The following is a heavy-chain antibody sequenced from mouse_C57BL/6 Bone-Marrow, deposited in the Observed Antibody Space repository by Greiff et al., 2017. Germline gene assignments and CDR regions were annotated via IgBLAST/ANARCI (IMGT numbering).Heavy chain of an antibody. V-gene: IGHV7-3*01. CDR2: IRNKAHGYTT. CDR1: GFTFTDYY. Sequence: EVMLVESGGGLVQPGGSLSLSCAASGFTFTDYYMSWVRQPPGKALEWLGFIRNKAHGYTTEYSASVKGRFTISRENSQSILYLQMNALRAEDSATYYCARYDDYDVDYWGQGTTLTVSS. CDR3: ARYDDYDVDY. D-gene: IGHD2-4*01. J-gene: IGHJ2*01.